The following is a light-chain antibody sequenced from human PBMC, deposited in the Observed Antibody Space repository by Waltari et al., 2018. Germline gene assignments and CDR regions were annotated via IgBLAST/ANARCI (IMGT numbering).Light chain of an antibody. CDR3: STWDHSLNGRV. CDR1: NNNIGTYG. CDR2: GI. Sequence: QSALNQEASLSGTVGQKVTLSCTGNNNNIGTYGVGWYQQISHGPPKSVMFGISLPSGIRDRFAGSKSGTTASLTISCLQPEDEGDDFCSTWDHSLNGRVFGGGTKLTVL. V-gene: IGLV1-36*01. J-gene: IGLJ3*02.